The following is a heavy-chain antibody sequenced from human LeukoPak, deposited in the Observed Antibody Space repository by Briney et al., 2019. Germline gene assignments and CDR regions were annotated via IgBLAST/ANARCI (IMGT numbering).Heavy chain of an antibody. CDR2: IGGGGPTT. D-gene: IGHD6-19*01. J-gene: IGHJ4*02. CDR1: GFTFSTYA. CDR3: ARGFLGGTDQYFDS. V-gene: IGHV3-23*01. Sequence: GGSLRLSCAASGFTFSTYAMNWVRQAPAKGLEWVSTIGGGGPTTDYADSVKDRLTISRDNSKNTLYLQMNSLRAEDTAVYFCARGFLGGTDQYFDSWGQGTLVTVSS.